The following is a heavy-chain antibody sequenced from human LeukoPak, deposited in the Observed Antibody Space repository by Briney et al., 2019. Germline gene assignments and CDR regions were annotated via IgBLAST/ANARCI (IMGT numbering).Heavy chain of an antibody. CDR3: ARPAGYDFAFDI. J-gene: IGHJ3*02. D-gene: IGHD5-12*01. V-gene: IGHV3-30*02. Sequence: GGSLRLSCAASGFTFSSYGMHWVRQALGKGLEWVAFIRYDGSNKYYADSVKGRFTISRDNSKNTLYLQMNSLRAEDTAVYYCARPAGYDFAFDIWGQGTMVTVSS. CDR2: IRYDGSNK. CDR1: GFTFSSYG.